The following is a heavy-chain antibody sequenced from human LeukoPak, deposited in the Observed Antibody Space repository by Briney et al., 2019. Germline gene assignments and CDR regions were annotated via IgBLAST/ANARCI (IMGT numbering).Heavy chain of an antibody. D-gene: IGHD6-13*01. CDR1: GYSFTSYW. CDR3: ARHSSRDSSRPNWFDP. CDR2: IYPGDSDT. V-gene: IGHV5-51*01. J-gene: IGHJ5*02. Sequence: GESLKISCKGSGYSFTSYWIGWVRQMPGEGLEWMGIIYPGDSDTRYSPSFQGQVTISADKSISTAYLQRSSLKASDTAMYYCARHSSRDSSRPNWFDPWGQGTLVTVSS.